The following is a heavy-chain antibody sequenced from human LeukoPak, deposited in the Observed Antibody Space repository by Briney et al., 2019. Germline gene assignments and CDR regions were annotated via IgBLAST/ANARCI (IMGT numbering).Heavy chain of an antibody. CDR2: IYTSGST. CDR3: AREGTSGSYYYFDY. D-gene: IGHD1-26*01. V-gene: IGHV4-61*02. J-gene: IGHJ4*02. Sequence: PSETLSLTCTVSGGSISSGSYYWSWIRQPAGKGLEWIGRIYTSGSTNYNPSLKSRVTISVGTSKNQFSLKLGSVTAADTAVYYCAREGTSGSYYYFDYWGQGTLVTVSS. CDR1: GGSISSGSYY.